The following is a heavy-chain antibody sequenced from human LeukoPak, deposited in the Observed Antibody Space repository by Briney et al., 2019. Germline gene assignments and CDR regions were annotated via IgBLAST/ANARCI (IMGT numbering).Heavy chain of an antibody. CDR1: GFTFRSFA. J-gene: IGHJ6*03. Sequence: GGSLRLSCEASGFTFRSFAMSWVRQAPGKGLEWLSGISASGHYIYQADSVKGRFTISRDNSKNTLYVEINSLRVEDTAVYYCARDGSWGDYQFYFYMDVWGKGTRVTASS. D-gene: IGHD2-2*01. V-gene: IGHV3-23*01. CDR3: ARDGSWGDYQFYFYMDV. CDR2: ISASGHYI.